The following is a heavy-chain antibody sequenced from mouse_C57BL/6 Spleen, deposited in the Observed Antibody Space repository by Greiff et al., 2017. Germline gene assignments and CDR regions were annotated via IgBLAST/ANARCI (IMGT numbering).Heavy chain of an antibody. CDR1: GYTFTDYN. J-gene: IGHJ4*01. D-gene: IGHD2-1*01. V-gene: IGHV1-18*01. CDR3: ARFGNYEDAMDY. CDR2: INPNNGGT. Sequence: VQLQQSGPELVKPGASVKIPCKASGYTFTDYNMDWVKQSHGKSLEWIGDINPNNGGTIYNQKFKGKATLTVDKSSSTAYMELRSLTSEDTAVYYCARFGNYEDAMDYWGQGTSVTVSS.